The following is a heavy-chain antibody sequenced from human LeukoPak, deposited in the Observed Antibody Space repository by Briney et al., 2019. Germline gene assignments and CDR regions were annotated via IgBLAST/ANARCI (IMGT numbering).Heavy chain of an antibody. Sequence: SETLSLTCAVYGGSFSGYYWSWIRQPPGKGLEWIGEINHSGSTNYNPSLKSRVTISVDTSKNQFSLKLSSVTAADTAVYYCARGIAAAALDHWGQGTLVTVSS. J-gene: IGHJ4*02. CDR1: GGSFSGYY. CDR2: INHSGST. V-gene: IGHV4-34*01. CDR3: ARGIAAAALDH. D-gene: IGHD6-13*01.